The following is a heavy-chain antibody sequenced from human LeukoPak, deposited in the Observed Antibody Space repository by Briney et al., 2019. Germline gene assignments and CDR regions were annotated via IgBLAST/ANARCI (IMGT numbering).Heavy chain of an antibody. V-gene: IGHV4-39*07. J-gene: IGHJ3*02. Sequence: SETLSLTCTVSGGSISSSTSHWGWIRQPPGKGLEWIGTIHYSGRTYYHPSLESRVTISVDTSKNQFSLRLTSVTAADTAVYYCAGRLWRRDGYNLSAFDIWGQGTMVTVSS. CDR2: IHYSGRT. D-gene: IGHD5-24*01. CDR3: AGRLWRRDGYNLSAFDI. CDR1: GGSISSSTSH.